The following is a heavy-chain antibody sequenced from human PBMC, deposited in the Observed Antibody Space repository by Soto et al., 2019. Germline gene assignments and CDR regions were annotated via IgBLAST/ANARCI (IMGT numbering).Heavy chain of an antibody. CDR2: IYATGTT. V-gene: IGHV4-4*07. Sequence: SETLSLTCTVSGASISGFYWSWIRKSAGKGLEWIGRIYATGTTDYNPSLKSRVMMSVDTSKKQFSLKLRSVTAADTAVYYCVRDGSKTLRDWFDPWGQGISVTVSS. CDR1: GASISGFY. CDR3: VRDGSKTLRDWFDP. D-gene: IGHD2-2*03. J-gene: IGHJ5*02.